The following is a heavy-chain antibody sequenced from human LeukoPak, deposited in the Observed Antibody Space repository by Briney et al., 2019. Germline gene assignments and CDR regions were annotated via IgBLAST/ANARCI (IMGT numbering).Heavy chain of an antibody. CDR1: GFTFSSYA. CDR2: ISGSGGST. Sequence: GGSLRLSCAAPGFTFSSYAMSWVRQAPGKGLEWVSAISGSGGSTYYADSVKGRFTISRDNSKNTLYLQMNSLRAEDTAVYYCAKDYVWGSYRYTAHFSDYWGQGTLVTVSS. J-gene: IGHJ4*02. CDR3: AKDYVWGSYRYTAHFSDY. D-gene: IGHD3-16*02. V-gene: IGHV3-23*01.